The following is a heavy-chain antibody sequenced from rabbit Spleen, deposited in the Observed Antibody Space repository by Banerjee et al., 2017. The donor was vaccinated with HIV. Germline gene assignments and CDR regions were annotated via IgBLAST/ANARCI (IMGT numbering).Heavy chain of an antibody. Sequence: QEQLVESVGGLVQPGVSLKLSCKASGFDFSNYVVSWVRQAPGKVLEWIGYIEPIFGNTYYANWVNGRFTISKHNAQNTLYLQLSSLTAADTATYFCVRDQAGDVDYGPYYLSLWGPGTIVTVS. CDR1: GFDFSNYV. V-gene: IGHV1S47*01. J-gene: IGHJ4*01. CDR3: VRDQAGDVDYGPYYLSL. D-gene: IGHD2-1*01. CDR2: IEPIFGNT.